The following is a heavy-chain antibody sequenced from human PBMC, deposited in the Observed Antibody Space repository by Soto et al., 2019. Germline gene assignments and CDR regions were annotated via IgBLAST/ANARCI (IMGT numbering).Heavy chain of an antibody. Sequence: SETLSLTCAVYGGSFSGYYWSWIRQPPGKGLEWIGEINHSGSTNYNPSLKSRATISVDTSKNQFSLKLSSVTAADTAVYYCARGSGLGIIAVAGTDYWGQGTLVTVSS. CDR1: GGSFSGYY. J-gene: IGHJ4*02. CDR2: INHSGST. D-gene: IGHD6-19*01. V-gene: IGHV4-34*01. CDR3: ARGSGLGIIAVAGTDY.